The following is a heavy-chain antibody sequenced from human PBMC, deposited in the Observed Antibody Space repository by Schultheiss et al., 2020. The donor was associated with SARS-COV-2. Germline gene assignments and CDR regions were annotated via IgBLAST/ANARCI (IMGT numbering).Heavy chain of an antibody. J-gene: IGHJ3*02. CDR1: GYSFTSYW. D-gene: IGHD3-3*01. Sequence: GESLKISCKGSGYSFTSYWIGWVRQMPGKGLEWMGIIYPGDSDTRYSPSFQGHVTISADKSISTAYLQWSSLKASDTAMYYCARHVTIFGVVTYAFDIWGQGTMVTVSS. V-gene: IGHV5-51*01. CDR2: IYPGDSDT. CDR3: ARHVTIFGVVTYAFDI.